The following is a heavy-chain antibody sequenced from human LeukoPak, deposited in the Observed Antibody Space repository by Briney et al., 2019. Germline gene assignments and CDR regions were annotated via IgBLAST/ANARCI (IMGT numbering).Heavy chain of an antibody. CDR1: GGSISDYY. Sequence: SETLSLTCTVSGGSISDYYWSWIRQPPGKELEWIGYIYYSGSTNYNPSLKSRVTISVDTSKNQFSLKLSSVTAADTAVYYCARMVTAISPWGQGTLVTVSS. V-gene: IGHV4-59*01. CDR3: ARMVTAISP. D-gene: IGHD2-21*02. CDR2: IYYSGST. J-gene: IGHJ5*02.